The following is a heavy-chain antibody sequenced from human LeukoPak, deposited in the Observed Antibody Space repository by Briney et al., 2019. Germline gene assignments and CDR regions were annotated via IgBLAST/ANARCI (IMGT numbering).Heavy chain of an antibody. Sequence: SETLSLTCTVSGGSISSYYWSWLRQPPGKGLEWIGNTYYSGSTNYNPSLKSRVTISVDTSKNQYSLKLSSVTAADTAVYYCARLGRLYSNYVQAFDYWGQGTLVTVSS. V-gene: IGHV4-59*08. CDR3: ARLGRLYSNYVQAFDY. D-gene: IGHD4-11*01. J-gene: IGHJ4*02. CDR1: GGSISSYY. CDR2: TYYSGST.